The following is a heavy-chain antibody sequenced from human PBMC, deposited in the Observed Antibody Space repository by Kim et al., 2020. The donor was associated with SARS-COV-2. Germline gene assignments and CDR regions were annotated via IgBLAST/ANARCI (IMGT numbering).Heavy chain of an antibody. J-gene: IGHJ5*01. CDR2: IYYSGST. V-gene: IGHV4-59*01. Sequence: SETLSLTCTVSGGSISSYYWSWIRQPPGKGLEWIGYIYYSGSTNYNPSLKSRVTISVDTSKNQFSLKLSSVTAADTAVYYCARGGYSSSWFDYWGQGTLVTVSS. CDR3: ARGGYSSSWFDY. CDR1: GGSISSYY. D-gene: IGHD6-13*01.